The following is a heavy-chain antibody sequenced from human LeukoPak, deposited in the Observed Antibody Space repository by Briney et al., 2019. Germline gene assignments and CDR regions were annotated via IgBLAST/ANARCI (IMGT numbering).Heavy chain of an antibody. CDR3: ATGVVVPAAMKGAFDI. CDR2: IIPIFGTA. D-gene: IGHD2-2*01. Sequence: SVTVSCKASGGTFSSYAISWVRQAPGQGLEWMGGIIPIFGTAIYAQKFQGRVTMTEDTSTDTAYMELSSLRSEDTAVYYCATGVVVPAAMKGAFDIWGQGTMVTVSS. CDR1: GGTFSSYA. J-gene: IGHJ3*02. V-gene: IGHV1-69*06.